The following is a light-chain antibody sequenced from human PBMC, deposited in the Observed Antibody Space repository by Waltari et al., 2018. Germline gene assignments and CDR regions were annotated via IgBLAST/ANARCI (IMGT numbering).Light chain of an antibody. Sequence: QTVVTQEPSFSVSPGGTVTLTCGLSSGSVSTSYYPSWYQQTPGRPPRTLIYNTNTRSSGVPDRVSGSILGNKAALTITGAQADDESYYYCVLYMTSGISVFGGGTKLTVL. CDR3: VLYMTSGISV. J-gene: IGLJ3*02. CDR2: NTN. V-gene: IGLV8-61*01. CDR1: SGSVSTSYY.